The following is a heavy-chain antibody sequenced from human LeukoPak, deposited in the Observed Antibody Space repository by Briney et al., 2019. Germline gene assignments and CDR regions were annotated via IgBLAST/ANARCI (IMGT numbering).Heavy chain of an antibody. CDR3: ARAYYGSGSAFDY. Sequence: ASVKVSCKASGYTFTGYYMHWVRQAPGQGQEWMGWINPNSGGTNYAQKFQGRVTITRDTSISTAYMELSRLRSYDTAVYYCARAYYGSGSAFDYWGQGTLVTVSS. D-gene: IGHD3-10*01. CDR1: GYTFTGYY. CDR2: INPNSGGT. J-gene: IGHJ4*02. V-gene: IGHV1-2*02.